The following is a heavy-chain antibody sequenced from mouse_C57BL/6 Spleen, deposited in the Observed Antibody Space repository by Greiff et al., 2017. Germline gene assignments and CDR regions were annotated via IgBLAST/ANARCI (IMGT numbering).Heavy chain of an antibody. CDR3: AREDDYDVSAGFAY. D-gene: IGHD2-4*01. CDR1: GYTFTSYW. CDR2: IYPGSGST. Sequence: QVQLKQPGAELVKPGASVKMSCKASGYTFTSYWITWVKQRPGQGLEWIGDIYPGSGSTNYNEKFKSKATLTVDTSSSTAYMQLSSLTSEDSAVYYCAREDDYDVSAGFAYWGQGTLVTVSA. V-gene: IGHV1-55*01. J-gene: IGHJ3*01.